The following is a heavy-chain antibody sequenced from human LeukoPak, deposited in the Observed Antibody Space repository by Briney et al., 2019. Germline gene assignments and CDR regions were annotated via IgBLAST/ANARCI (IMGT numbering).Heavy chain of an antibody. J-gene: IGHJ5*02. Sequence: SETLSLTCAVYGGSFSGYYWSWIRQPPGKGLGWIGEINHSGSTNYNPSLKSRVTISVDTSKNQFSLKLSSVTAADTAVYYCARVRISVAGTGRKGNWFDPWGQGTLVTVSS. CDR2: INHSGST. V-gene: IGHV4-34*01. CDR1: GGSFSGYY. D-gene: IGHD6-19*01. CDR3: ARVRISVAGTGRKGNWFDP.